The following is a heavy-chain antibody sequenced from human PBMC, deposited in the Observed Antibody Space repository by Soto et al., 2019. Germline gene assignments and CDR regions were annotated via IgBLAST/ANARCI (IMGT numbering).Heavy chain of an antibody. Sequence: GGSLRLSCAASGFTFSSYAMSWVRQAPGKGLEWVSAISGSGGSTYYADSVKGRFTISRDNSKNTLYLQMNSLRAEDTAVYYCAKDKGAGYSSSWYHFDYWGQGTLVTVSS. V-gene: IGHV3-23*01. CDR1: GFTFSSYA. D-gene: IGHD6-13*01. CDR2: ISGSGGST. CDR3: AKDKGAGYSSSWYHFDY. J-gene: IGHJ4*02.